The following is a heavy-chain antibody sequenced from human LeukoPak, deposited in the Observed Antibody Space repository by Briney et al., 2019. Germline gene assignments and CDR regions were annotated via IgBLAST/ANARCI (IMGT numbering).Heavy chain of an antibody. J-gene: IGHJ4*02. D-gene: IGHD1-26*01. Sequence: PSETLSLTCTVSGGSISSSSYYWGWIRQPPGKGLGWIGSIYYSGSTYYNPSLKSRVTISVDTSKNQFSLKLSSVTAADTAVYYCSRDPGPYSGGAGVWGQGTLVTVSS. CDR3: SRDPGPYSGGAGV. V-gene: IGHV4-39*07. CDR1: GGSISSSSYY. CDR2: IYYSGST.